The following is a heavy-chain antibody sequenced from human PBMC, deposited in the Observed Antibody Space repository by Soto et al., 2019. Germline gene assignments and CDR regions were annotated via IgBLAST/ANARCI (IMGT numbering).Heavy chain of an antibody. Sequence: GASVKVSCKASGGTFSSYTISWVRQAPGQGLEWMGRIIPILGIANYAQKFQGRVTITADKSTSTAYLELSSLRSEDTAVYYCARSILNREYQHYYYYYYMDVWGKGTTVTVSS. D-gene: IGHD2-2*01. CDR1: GGTFSSYT. J-gene: IGHJ6*03. V-gene: IGHV1-69*02. CDR2: IIPILGIA. CDR3: ARSILNREYQHYYYYYYMDV.